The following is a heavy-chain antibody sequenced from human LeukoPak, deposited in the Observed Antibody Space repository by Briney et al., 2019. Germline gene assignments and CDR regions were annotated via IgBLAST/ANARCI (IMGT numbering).Heavy chain of an antibody. CDR2: IYYSGST. J-gene: IGHJ5*02. V-gene: IGHV4-59*01. Sequence: SETLSLTCSVSGGSISSYYWSWIRQPPGKGLEWIGYIYYSGSTNYNPSLKSRVTISVDTSKNRFSLKLSSVTAADTAVYYCARVYSSSWTTLWFDPWGQGTLVTVSS. CDR3: ARVYSSSWTTLWFDP. CDR1: GGSISSYY. D-gene: IGHD6-13*01.